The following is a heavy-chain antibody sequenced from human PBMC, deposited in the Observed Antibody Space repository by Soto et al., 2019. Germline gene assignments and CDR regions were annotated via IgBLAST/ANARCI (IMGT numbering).Heavy chain of an antibody. J-gene: IGHJ6*02. CDR3: ARGLSSSATLYHYYGMDV. D-gene: IGHD6-6*01. CDR2: INHSGST. Sequence: SETLSLTCAVYGGSFRGYHWSWIRQPPGKGLEWIGEINHSGSTNYNPSLKSRVIISLETSKNQFSLILTSVTAADTAVYYCARGLSSSATLYHYYGMDVWGQGTTVTVSS. V-gene: IGHV4-34*01. CDR1: GGSFRGYH.